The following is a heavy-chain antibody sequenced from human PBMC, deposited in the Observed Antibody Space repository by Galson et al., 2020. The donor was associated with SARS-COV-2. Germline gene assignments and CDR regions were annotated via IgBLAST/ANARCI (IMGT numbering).Heavy chain of an antibody. D-gene: IGHD3-16*02. Sequence: GGSLRLSCAASGFTVSSNYMSWVRQAPGKGLEWVSVIYSGGSTHYADSVKGRFTMSRDRSTNTLFLQMNSLRAEDTAVYYCASSLGGVVALDAFDVWGQGTMVTVSS. CDR1: GFTVSSNY. V-gene: IGHV3-53*01. CDR2: IYSGGST. CDR3: ASSLGGVVALDAFDV. J-gene: IGHJ3*01.